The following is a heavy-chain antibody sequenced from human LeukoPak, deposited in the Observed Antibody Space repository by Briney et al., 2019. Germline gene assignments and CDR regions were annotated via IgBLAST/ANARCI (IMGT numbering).Heavy chain of an antibody. CDR2: ISYDGS. D-gene: IGHD6-13*01. CDR3: ARQTIAAAGTLDY. CDR1: GFTFSSYA. Sequence: PGGSLRLSCAASGFTFSSYAMHWVRQAPGEGLEWVAVISYDGSNADSVKGRFTVSRDNSKNTLYLQMNSLRAEDTAVYYCARQTIAAAGTLDYWGQGTLVTVSS. V-gene: IGHV3-30-3*01. J-gene: IGHJ4*02.